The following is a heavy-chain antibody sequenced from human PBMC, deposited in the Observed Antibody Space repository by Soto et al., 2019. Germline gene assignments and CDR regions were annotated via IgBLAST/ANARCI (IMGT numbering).Heavy chain of an antibody. CDR1: GYTFTSYY. J-gene: IGHJ4*02. V-gene: IGHV1-46*01. D-gene: IGHD1-26*01. CDR2: INPSGGST. CDR3: ARIAAGATAGFGY. Sequence: ASVKVSGKASGYTFTSYYMHWVRQAPGQGLEWMGIINPSGGSTSYAQKFQGRITMIRDTSTSTVYMELSSLRSEDTAVYYCARIAAGATAGFGYWGQGTLVTVSS.